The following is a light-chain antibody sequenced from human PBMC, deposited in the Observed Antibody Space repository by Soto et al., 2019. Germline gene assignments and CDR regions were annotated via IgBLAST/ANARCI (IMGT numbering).Light chain of an antibody. CDR2: RLS. Sequence: EVVMTQSPLSLPVTLGQPASISCRSSQSLVSRDGNTYLNWYQQRPGHSPRRLIYRLSNRDSGVPDRFSGSASGTDFSLRISRVEAEDVGVYYCMQGTHWPPTFGQGTKLEIK. V-gene: IGKV2-30*01. CDR3: MQGTHWPPT. J-gene: IGKJ2*01. CDR1: QSLVSRDGNTY.